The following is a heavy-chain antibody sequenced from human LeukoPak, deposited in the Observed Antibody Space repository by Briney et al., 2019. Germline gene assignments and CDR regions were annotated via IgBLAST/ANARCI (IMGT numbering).Heavy chain of an antibody. Sequence: ASVKVSCKASGYTFTAYYMHWVRQAPGQGLEWMGRINPDRGGTNYAQKFQGRVTMTRDKSISTAYMELTSLRSDDTAVYYCARGPYDYVWGNYRYTGDAFDXWGHGTVVTVS. J-gene: IGHJ3*02. CDR1: GYTFTAYY. CDR3: ARGPYDYVWGNYRYTGDAFDX. V-gene: IGHV1-2*06. CDR2: INPDRGGT. D-gene: IGHD3-16*02.